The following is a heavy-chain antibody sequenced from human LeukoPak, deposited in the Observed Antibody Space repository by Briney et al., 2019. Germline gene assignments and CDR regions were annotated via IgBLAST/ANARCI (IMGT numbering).Heavy chain of an antibody. CDR2: IYYSGST. V-gene: IGHV4-59*12. D-gene: IGHD2-2*01. Sequence: SETLSLTCTVSGGSISGYYWNWIRQPPGKGLEWIGYIYYSGSTNYNPSLKSRVTISVDRSKNQFSLKPSSVTAADTAVYYCARGLGSTSKYYFDYWGQGTLVTVSS. CDR1: GGSISGYY. J-gene: IGHJ4*02. CDR3: ARGLGSTSKYYFDY.